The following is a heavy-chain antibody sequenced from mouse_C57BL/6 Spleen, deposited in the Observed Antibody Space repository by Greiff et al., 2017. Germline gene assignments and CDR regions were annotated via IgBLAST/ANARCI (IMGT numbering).Heavy chain of an antibody. D-gene: IGHD4-1*01. CDR1: GYAFSSSW. V-gene: IGHV1-82*01. CDR2: IYPGDGDT. Sequence: VQLQQSGPELVKPGASVKISCKASGYAFSSSWMNWVKQRPGKGLEWIGRIYPGDGDTNYNGKFKGKATLTADKSSSTAYMQLSSLTSEDSAVYFCARRGANWDEYFDVWGTGTTVTVSS. CDR3: ARRGANWDEYFDV. J-gene: IGHJ1*03.